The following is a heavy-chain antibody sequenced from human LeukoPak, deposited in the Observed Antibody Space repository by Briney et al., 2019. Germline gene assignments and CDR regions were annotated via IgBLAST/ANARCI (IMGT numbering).Heavy chain of an antibody. J-gene: IGHJ4*02. CDR1: GGSISSSSYY. CDR2: IYYSGST. Sequence: SETLSLTCTVSGGSISSSSYYWGWIRQPPGKGLEWIGSIYYSGSTYYNPSLKSRVTISVDTSKNQFSLKLSSVTAADTAVYYCASLPLTDMIFDYWGQGTLVTVSS. V-gene: IGHV4-39*01. D-gene: IGHD3-16*01. CDR3: ASLPLTDMIFDY.